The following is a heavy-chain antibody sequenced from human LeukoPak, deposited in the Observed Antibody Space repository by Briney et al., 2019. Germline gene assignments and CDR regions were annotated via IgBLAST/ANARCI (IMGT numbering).Heavy chain of an antibody. J-gene: IGHJ3*02. Sequence: AAVNVSFKSSGYTFTGYFMHWVRQAPGQGLEWMGWINPNSGGTIYAQEFQGRVTMTRDTSISTAYMELSRLRSHDTAVYYCASTLVVINDAFDIWGQGTMVTVSS. V-gene: IGHV1-2*02. D-gene: IGHD3-22*01. CDR2: INPNSGGT. CDR3: ASTLVVINDAFDI. CDR1: GYTFTGYF.